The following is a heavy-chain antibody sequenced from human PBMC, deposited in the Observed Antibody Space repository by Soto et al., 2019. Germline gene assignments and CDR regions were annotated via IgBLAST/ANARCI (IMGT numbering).Heavy chain of an antibody. CDR3: ARAGPNYYYDSSASDY. D-gene: IGHD3-22*01. CDR2: INSDGSST. Sequence: GGSLRLSCAASGFTFSSYWMHWVRQAPGKGLVWVSRINSDGSSTSYADSVKGRFTIYRDNAKNTLYLQMNSLRADDTAVYYCARAGPNYYYDSSASDYWGQGTLVTVSS. J-gene: IGHJ4*02. V-gene: IGHV3-74*01. CDR1: GFTFSSYW.